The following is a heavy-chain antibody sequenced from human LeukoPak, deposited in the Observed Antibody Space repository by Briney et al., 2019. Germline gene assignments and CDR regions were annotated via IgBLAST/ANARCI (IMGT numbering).Heavy chain of an antibody. CDR1: GGSFSGYY. J-gene: IGHJ5*02. D-gene: IGHD3-22*01. CDR2: IYHSGST. V-gene: IGHV4-30-2*01. Sequence: SETLSLTCAVYGGSFSGYYWSWIRQPPGKGLEWIGYIYHSGSTYYNPSLKSRVTISVDRSKNQFSLKLSSVTAADTAVYYCARTNAGYYDSSGYFAWFDPWGQGTLVTASS. CDR3: ARTNAGYYDSSGYFAWFDP.